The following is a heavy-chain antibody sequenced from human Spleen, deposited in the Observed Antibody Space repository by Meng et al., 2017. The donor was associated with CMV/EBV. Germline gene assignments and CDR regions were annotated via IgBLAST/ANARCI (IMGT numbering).Heavy chain of an antibody. V-gene: IGHV3-23*01. CDR1: GFTFSNAW. CDR2: ISGSDGST. J-gene: IGHJ4*02. Sequence: GGSLRLSCAASGFTFSNAWMSWVRQVPGKGLEWVSSISGSDGSTYHADSLKGRFTISRDNAKNSLFLQMNSLRVEDTAVYHCVRNYDFWGQGTLVTVSS. D-gene: IGHD3-3*01. CDR3: VRNYDF.